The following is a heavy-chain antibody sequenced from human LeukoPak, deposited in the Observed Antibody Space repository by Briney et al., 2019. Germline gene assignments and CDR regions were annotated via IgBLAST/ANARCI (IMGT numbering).Heavy chain of an antibody. D-gene: IGHD1-26*01. CDR3: ARVQTGSYTRFGFDF. J-gene: IGHJ4*02. CDR1: GYTFTSYY. CDR2: INPSGGST. V-gene: IGHV1-46*01. Sequence: GASVKVSCKASGYTFTSYYMHWVRQAPGQGLEWMGIINPSGGSTSYAQKFQGRVTMTRDPSITSAYMDLNSLTSDDTAIYYCARVQTGSYTRFGFDFWGQGTLVTVSS.